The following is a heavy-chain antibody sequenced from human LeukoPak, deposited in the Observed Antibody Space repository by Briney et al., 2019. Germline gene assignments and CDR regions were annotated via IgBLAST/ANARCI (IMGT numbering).Heavy chain of an antibody. J-gene: IGHJ5*02. V-gene: IGHV4-39*07. CDR1: GGSTSSNTYY. CDR2: IYYRGDT. Sequence: SETLSLTCTVSGGSTSSNTYYWSWIRQPPGKGLEWIGSIYYRGDTYYNPSLKSRVTISVDTSKNQFSLKLSSVTAADTAVYYCARGIIVGATWGENYNCFDPWGQGTLVTVSS. D-gene: IGHD1-26*01. CDR3: ARGIIVGATWGENYNCFDP.